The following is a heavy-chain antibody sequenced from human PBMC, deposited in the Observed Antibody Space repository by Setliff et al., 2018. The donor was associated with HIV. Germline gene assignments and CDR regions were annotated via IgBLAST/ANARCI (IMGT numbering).Heavy chain of an antibody. CDR2: MNPNSGNT. CDR1: GYTFKSND. J-gene: IGHJ6*03. V-gene: IGHV1-8*02. Sequence: ASVKVSCKASGYTFKSNDINWVRQATGQGLEWMGWMNPNSGNTGYAQKFQGRVTMTRDASISTAYMELNTLKFEDTAAYYCARARRDSYDRGRRNHYYIDVWGKGTTVTVS. D-gene: IGHD3-22*01. CDR3: ARARRDSYDRGRRNHYYIDV.